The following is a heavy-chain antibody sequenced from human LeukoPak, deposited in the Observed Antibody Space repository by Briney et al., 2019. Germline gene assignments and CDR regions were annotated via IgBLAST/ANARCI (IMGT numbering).Heavy chain of an antibody. CDR3: ARDTSDYSGSYFDY. Sequence: PSETLSLTCTVSGGSISSGSYYWSRIRQPAGKGLEWIGRIYTSGSTNYNPSLKSRVTISVDTSKNQFSLKLSSVTAADTAAYYCARDTSDYSGSYFDYWGQGTLVTVSS. CDR1: GGSISSGSYY. V-gene: IGHV4-61*02. CDR2: IYTSGST. D-gene: IGHD1-26*01. J-gene: IGHJ4*02.